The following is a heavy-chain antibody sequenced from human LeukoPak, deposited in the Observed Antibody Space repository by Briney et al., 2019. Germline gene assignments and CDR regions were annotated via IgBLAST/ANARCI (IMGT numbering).Heavy chain of an antibody. V-gene: IGHV5-51*01. J-gene: IGHJ4*02. D-gene: IGHD3-22*01. Sequence: GESLKISCKGSGYSFTSYWIGWVRQMPGKGLEWMGIIYPGDSDTRYSPSFQGQVTISADKSISTAYLQWSSLKASDTAMYYCARRSYYDSSGYYFDALDYWGQGTLVTVSS. CDR3: ARRSYYDSSGYYFDALDY. CDR1: GYSFTSYW. CDR2: IYPGDSDT.